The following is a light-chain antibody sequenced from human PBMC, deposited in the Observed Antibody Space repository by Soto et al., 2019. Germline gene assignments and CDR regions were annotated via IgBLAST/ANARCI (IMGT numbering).Light chain of an antibody. CDR3: CSYAGSYTYV. V-gene: IGLV2-11*01. Sequence: QSALTQPRSVSGSPGQSVTISCTGISSDVDDYNYVSWYQQHPGKAPKLMIYDVSQRPSGVPDRFSGSKSGNTASLTISGLQAEDEADYYCCSYAGSYTYVFATGTKVTVL. J-gene: IGLJ1*01. CDR2: DVS. CDR1: SSDVDDYNY.